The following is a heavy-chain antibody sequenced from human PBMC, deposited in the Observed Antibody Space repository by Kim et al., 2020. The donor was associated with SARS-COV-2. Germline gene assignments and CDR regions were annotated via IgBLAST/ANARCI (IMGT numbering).Heavy chain of an antibody. V-gene: IGHV3-23*01. D-gene: IGHD6-13*01. J-gene: IGHJ3*02. Sequence: DSVKGRFTISRDNSKNTLYLKMNSLRAEDTAVYYCAKDGGYSTSLDAFDIWGQGTMVTVSS. CDR3: AKDGGYSTSLDAFDI.